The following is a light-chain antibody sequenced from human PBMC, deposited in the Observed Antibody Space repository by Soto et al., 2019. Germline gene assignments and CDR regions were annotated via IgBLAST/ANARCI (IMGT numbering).Light chain of an antibody. J-gene: IGKJ1*01. CDR3: QIYYSSPFG. CDR2: AAS. CDR1: QSISGY. Sequence: DIQMTQSPSSLSASVGDRVTITCRASQSISGYLNWYQHKPGKTPKLLIYAASSLQSGVPARFSGSGSGTDFTLTISSLQPEVFATYYSQIYYSSPFGFRQGTK. V-gene: IGKV1-39*01.